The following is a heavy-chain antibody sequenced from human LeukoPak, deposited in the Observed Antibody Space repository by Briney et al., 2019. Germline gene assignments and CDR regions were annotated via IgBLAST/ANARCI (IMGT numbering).Heavy chain of an antibody. CDR1: GGSFSGYY. CDR2: INHSGST. CDR3: AMASYCSGGSCYRRRDY. V-gene: IGHV4-34*01. D-gene: IGHD2-15*01. J-gene: IGHJ4*02. Sequence: SSETLSLTCAVYGGSFSGYYWSWIRQPPGKGLEWIGEINHSGSTNYNPSLKSRVTISVDTSKNQFSLKLSSVTAADTAVYYCAMASYCSGGSCYRRRDYWGQGTLVTVSS.